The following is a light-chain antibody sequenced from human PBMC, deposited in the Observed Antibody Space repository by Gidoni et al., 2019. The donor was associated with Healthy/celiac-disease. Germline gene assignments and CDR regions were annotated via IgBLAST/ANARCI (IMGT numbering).Light chain of an antibody. CDR2: WAS. Sequence: TAMTQSPDSLAVHLGERATIDRKSSQSVLYSSNSKNRLACYQQKPGPPPKLLIYWASTRESGVPDRFSCSGSGTNFTLTISSLQAEDVAVYYCQQYFNTLALTFGEGTRVEIK. J-gene: IGKJ4*01. CDR3: QQYFNTLALT. CDR1: QSVLYSSNSKNR. V-gene: IGKV4-1*01.